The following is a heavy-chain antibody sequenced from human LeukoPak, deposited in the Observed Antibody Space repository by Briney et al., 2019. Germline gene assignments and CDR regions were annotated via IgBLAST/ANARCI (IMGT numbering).Heavy chain of an antibody. CDR3: AKRSSRRSAYGWSWYGVGHFDS. V-gene: IGHV3-30*02. Sequence: GGSLRLSCAASGLTFSSVAMHWVRQAPGKGLEWVAFIRDDGTNSYYADSVKGRFTISRDNSRNTLYLQMNSLRAEDTAVYYCAKRSSRRSAYGWSWYGVGHFDSWGQGTLVTVSS. J-gene: IGHJ4*02. D-gene: IGHD6-13*01. CDR2: IRDDGTNS. CDR1: GLTFSSVA.